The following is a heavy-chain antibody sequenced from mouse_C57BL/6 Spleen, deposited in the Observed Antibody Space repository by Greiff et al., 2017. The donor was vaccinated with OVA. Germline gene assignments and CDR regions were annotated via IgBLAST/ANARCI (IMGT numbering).Heavy chain of an antibody. J-gene: IGHJ4*01. Sequence: EVQLVESEGGLVQPGSSMKLSCTASGFTFSDYYMAWVRQVPEKGLEWVANINYDGSSTYYLDSLKSRFIISRDNAKSILYLQMSSLKSEDTATYYCAGRGPYGVYAMDYWGQGTSVTGSS. V-gene: IGHV5-16*01. CDR3: AGRGPYGVYAMDY. CDR2: INYDGSST. CDR1: GFTFSDYY. D-gene: IGHD1-1*02.